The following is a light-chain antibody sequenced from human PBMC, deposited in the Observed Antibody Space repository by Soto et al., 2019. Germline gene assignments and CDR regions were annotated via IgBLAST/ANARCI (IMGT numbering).Light chain of an antibody. CDR2: AAS. J-gene: IGKJ3*01. CDR1: QGISSY. Sequence: AIRMTQSPSSLSASTGDRVTITCRASQGISSYLAWYQQKPGKAPKLLIYAASTLQGGVPSRFSGSGSGTDFTLTISCLQSEDFATYYCQQYYSYPPFTFGPGTKVDIK. V-gene: IGKV1-8*01. CDR3: QQYYSYPPFT.